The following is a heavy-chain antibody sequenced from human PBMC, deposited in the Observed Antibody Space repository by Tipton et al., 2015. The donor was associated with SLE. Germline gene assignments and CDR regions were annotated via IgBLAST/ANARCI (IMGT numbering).Heavy chain of an antibody. D-gene: IGHD5-24*01. V-gene: IGHV1-18*01. CDR1: GYTFTSYG. CDR2: ISAYNGNT. J-gene: IGHJ3*02. CDR3: ARALGKMATMDDAFDI. Sequence: QLVQSGPEVKKPGASVKVSCKASGYTFTSYGISWVRQAPGQGLEWMGWISAYNGNTNYAQKLQGRVTITADESTSTAYMELSSLRSEDTAVYYCARALGKMATMDDAFDIWGQGTMVTVSS.